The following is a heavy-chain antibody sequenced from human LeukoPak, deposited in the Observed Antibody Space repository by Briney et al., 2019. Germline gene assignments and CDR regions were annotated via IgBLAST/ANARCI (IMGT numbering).Heavy chain of an antibody. V-gene: IGHV3-23*01. Sequence: SGGSLRLSCAASGFSFSIHDMTWVRQAPGKGLEWVSTISNSDNSTYYADSVKGRFTFSRDNSKNTLYLQMNSLRAEDTAIYYCAKGLGVVIDFPVFDNWGQGTLVTVSS. J-gene: IGHJ4*02. CDR1: GFSFSIHD. CDR2: ISNSDNST. D-gene: IGHD3-3*01. CDR3: AKGLGVVIDFPVFDN.